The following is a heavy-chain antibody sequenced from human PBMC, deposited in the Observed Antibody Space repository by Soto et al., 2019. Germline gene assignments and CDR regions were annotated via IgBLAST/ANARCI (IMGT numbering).Heavy chain of an antibody. V-gene: IGHV1-18*01. J-gene: IGHJ5*02. CDR3: ARLRGDYGSGSYSWFDP. CDR2: ISAYNGNT. CDR1: GYTFTSYG. D-gene: IGHD3-10*01. Sequence: QVQLVQSGAEVKKPGASVKVSCKASGYTFTSYGISWVRQAPGQGLEWMGWISAYNGNTNYAQKLQGRVTMTTDTATSTAYMELRSLRSDDTAVYYCARLRGDYGSGSYSWFDPWGQGTLVTVSS.